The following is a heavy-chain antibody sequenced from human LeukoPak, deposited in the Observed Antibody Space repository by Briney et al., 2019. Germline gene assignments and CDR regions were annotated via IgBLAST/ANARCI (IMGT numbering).Heavy chain of an antibody. J-gene: IGHJ5*02. CDR2: IYYSGST. Sequence: SETLSLTCTVSGYSISSGYYWGWIRQPPGKGLEWIGYIYYSGSTNYNPSLKSRVTISVEPPKNQFSLKLSSVTAADTAVYYCAREGFRRYSSGWYNWFDPWGQGTLVTVSS. CDR1: GYSISSGYY. CDR3: AREGFRRYSSGWYNWFDP. D-gene: IGHD6-19*01. V-gene: IGHV4-61*01.